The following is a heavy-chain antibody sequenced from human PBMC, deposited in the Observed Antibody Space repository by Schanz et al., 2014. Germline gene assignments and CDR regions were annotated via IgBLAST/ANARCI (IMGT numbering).Heavy chain of an antibody. Sequence: QVQMVQSGAEVKKPGASVKVSCKASGYPFSNYGISWLRQAPGQGFEWMAWMSYNGNTKYAQSLQGRVTVTRDTSTSTVYMELSSLKSDDTAVYYCARDLIAAAESWFDPWGQGTPITVSS. CDR1: GYPFSNYG. D-gene: IGHD6-13*01. CDR2: MSYNGNT. V-gene: IGHV1-18*01. CDR3: ARDLIAAAESWFDP. J-gene: IGHJ5*02.